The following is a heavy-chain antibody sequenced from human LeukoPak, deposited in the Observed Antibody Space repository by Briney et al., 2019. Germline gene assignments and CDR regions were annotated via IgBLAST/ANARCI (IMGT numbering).Heavy chain of an antibody. D-gene: IGHD3-16*02. J-gene: IGHJ4*02. CDR2: ISGSGGST. CDR3: AKAHEYRITFGGVIVYYFDY. Sequence: PGGSLRLSCAASGFTFSSYAMSWVRQAPGKGLEWVSAISGSGGSTYYADSVKGRFTISRDNSKNTLYLQMNSLRAEDTAVYYCAKAHEYRITFGGVIVYYFDYWGQGTLVSVSS. V-gene: IGHV3-23*01. CDR1: GFTFSSYA.